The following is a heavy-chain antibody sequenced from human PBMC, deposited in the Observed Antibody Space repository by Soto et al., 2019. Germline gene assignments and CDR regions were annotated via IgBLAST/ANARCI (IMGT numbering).Heavy chain of an antibody. CDR1: GFTFSSYA. V-gene: IGHV3-30-3*01. CDR2: ISYDGSNK. J-gene: IGHJ4*02. CDR3: ARGVVVLVPAASFDY. D-gene: IGHD2-2*01. Sequence: PGGSLRLSCAASGFTFSSYAMHWVRQAPGKGLEWVAVISYDGSNKYYADSVKGRFTISRDNSKNTLYLQMNSLRAEDTAVYYCARGVVVLVPAASFDYWGQGTLVTVSS.